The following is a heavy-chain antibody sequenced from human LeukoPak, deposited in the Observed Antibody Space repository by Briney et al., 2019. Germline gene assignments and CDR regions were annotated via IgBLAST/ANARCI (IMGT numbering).Heavy chain of an antibody. J-gene: IGHJ6*03. Sequence: NSGGSLRLSCAAPGFTFSSYAMSWVRQAPGKGLEWVSSISSSSSYIYYADSVKGRFTISRDNAKNSLYLQMNSLRAEDTAVYYCARGKLGKGYYYMDVWGKGTTVTVSS. CDR1: GFTFSSYA. D-gene: IGHD3-16*01. CDR3: ARGKLGKGYYYMDV. CDR2: ISSSSSYI. V-gene: IGHV3-21*01.